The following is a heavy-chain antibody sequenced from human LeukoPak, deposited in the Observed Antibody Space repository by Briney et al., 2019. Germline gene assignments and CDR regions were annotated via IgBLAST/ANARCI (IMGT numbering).Heavy chain of an antibody. CDR3: VRDPQSQYYDSSGLGYFDY. CDR2: ISGYNGNT. J-gene: IGHJ4*02. Sequence: ASVSVSFKASGYTFTSHGISWVRQAPGQGLEWMGWISGYNGNTNYAQKVQGRVTMTRDTSTTTAYMELRSLRSDDTAVYYCVRDPQSQYYDSSGLGYFDYWGQGTLVTVSS. V-gene: IGHV1-18*01. CDR1: GYTFTSHG. D-gene: IGHD3-22*01.